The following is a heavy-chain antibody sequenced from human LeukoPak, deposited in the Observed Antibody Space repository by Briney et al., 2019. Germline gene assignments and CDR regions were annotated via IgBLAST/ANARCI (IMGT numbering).Heavy chain of an antibody. CDR2: IFYSGST. Sequence: SETLSLTCTVSGGSISTSSYYWGWVRQPPGKGLEWIGNIFYSGSTNYNPSLKSRVTISVDTSKNQFSLKLSSVTAADTAVYYCARARCSGGSCYPNWFDPWGQGTLVTVSS. CDR1: GGSISTSSYY. D-gene: IGHD2-15*01. J-gene: IGHJ5*02. V-gene: IGHV4-39*07. CDR3: ARARCSGGSCYPNWFDP.